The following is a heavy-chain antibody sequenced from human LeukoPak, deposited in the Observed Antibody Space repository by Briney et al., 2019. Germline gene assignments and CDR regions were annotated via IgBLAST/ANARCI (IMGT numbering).Heavy chain of an antibody. CDR3: ATQGNYFRISDY. J-gene: IGHJ4*02. Sequence: SETLSLTCTVSGGSIRSSSYYWGWLRQPPGKGLEWIVVIYYNGRTYYNPSLKSRVTISVDTSNNQFSLKLTSVTAADTAVYYCATQGNYFRISDYWGQGTLVTVSS. CDR2: IYYNGRT. D-gene: IGHD4-11*01. CDR1: GGSIRSSSYY. V-gene: IGHV4-39*01.